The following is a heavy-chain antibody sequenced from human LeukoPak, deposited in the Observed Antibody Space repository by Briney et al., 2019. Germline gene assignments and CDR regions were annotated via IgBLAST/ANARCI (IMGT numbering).Heavy chain of an antibody. CDR1: GGSISSGGYY. CDR2: IYHSGST. CDR3: ARAARPVYYYYYMDV. D-gene: IGHD6-6*01. Sequence: SETLSLTCTVSGGSISSGGYYWSWIRQPPGKGLEWIGYIYHSGSTYYNPSLKSRVTISVDRSKNQFSLKLSSVTAADTAVYYCARAARPVYYYYYMDVWGKGTTVTVSS. J-gene: IGHJ6*03. V-gene: IGHV4-30-2*01.